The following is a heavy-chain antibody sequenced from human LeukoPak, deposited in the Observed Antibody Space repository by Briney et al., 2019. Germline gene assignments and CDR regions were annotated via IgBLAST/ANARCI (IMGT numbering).Heavy chain of an antibody. V-gene: IGHV4-59*01. CDR3: ARAGWITGDAFHI. CDR2: IYYSGST. Sequence: SETLSLTCTVSGGSISSYYWSWIRQPPGKGLEWIGYIYYSGSTNYNPSLKSRVTISVDTSKNQFSLKLSSVTAADTAVYYCARAGWITGDAFHIWGQGTMVTVSS. CDR1: GGSISSYY. J-gene: IGHJ3*02. D-gene: IGHD1-14*01.